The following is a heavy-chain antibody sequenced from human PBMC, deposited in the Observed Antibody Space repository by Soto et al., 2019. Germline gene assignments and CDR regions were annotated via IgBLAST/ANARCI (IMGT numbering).Heavy chain of an antibody. CDR1: GFTFNSYA. CDR2: IGTDGNT. V-gene: IGHV3-23*01. J-gene: IGHJ4*01. Sequence: GGSLRLSCAASGFTFNSYAMNWVRQAPGKGLAWVSAIGTDGNTYYANSVKGRFTISRDNSRTTLYLQMNSLRVEDTALYYCVRKYPGTRPFDYWGQGTLVTVSS. CDR3: VRKYPGTRPFDY. D-gene: IGHD2-2*01.